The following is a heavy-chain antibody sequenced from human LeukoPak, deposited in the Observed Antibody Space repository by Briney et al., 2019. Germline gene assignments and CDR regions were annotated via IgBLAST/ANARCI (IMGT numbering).Heavy chain of an antibody. CDR3: ARDRGFGESYPGMTYFDY. D-gene: IGHD3-10*01. CDR2: INHSGST. Sequence: SETLSLTCAVYGGSFSGYYWSWIRQPPGKGLEWIGEINHSGSTNYNPSLKSRVTISVDTSKNQFSLKLSSVSATDTAVYYCARDRGFGESYPGMTYFDYWGQGTLVTVSS. V-gene: IGHV4-34*01. CDR1: GGSFSGYY. J-gene: IGHJ4*02.